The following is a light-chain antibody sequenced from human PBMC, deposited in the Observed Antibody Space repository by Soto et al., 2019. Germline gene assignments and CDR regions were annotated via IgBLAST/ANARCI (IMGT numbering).Light chain of an antibody. CDR1: QSISSW. Sequence: EIQMTQSPSTMSESVVDSHTMTYRASQSISSWLAWYQQKPGKDPNPLIYDASSLKSGVPARFSGSGSGTEFTLTISSLQPDDFATYYCQQYNTYSTVGQGKRLEIK. V-gene: IGKV1-5*01. J-gene: IGKJ5*01. CDR2: DAS. CDR3: QQYNTYST.